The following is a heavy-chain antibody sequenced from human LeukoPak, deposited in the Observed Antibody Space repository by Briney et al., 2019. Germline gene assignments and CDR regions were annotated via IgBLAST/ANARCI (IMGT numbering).Heavy chain of an antibody. V-gene: IGHV1-2*02. Sequence: SVNVSCKASGYTFTGYYMHGVRQAPGQGLEGMGWINPKRGGTNHSQKSQGRVTMSREPSHSTAYMALSRLRSDDTAVYYCARGRVGTYYYDSSGYSEADYWGEGTLVTVPS. J-gene: IGHJ4*02. D-gene: IGHD3-22*01. CDR1: GYTFTGYY. CDR2: INPKRGGT. CDR3: ARGRVGTYYYDSSGYSEADY.